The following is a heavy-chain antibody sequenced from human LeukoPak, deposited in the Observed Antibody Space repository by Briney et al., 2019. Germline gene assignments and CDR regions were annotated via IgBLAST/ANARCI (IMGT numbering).Heavy chain of an antibody. CDR1: GYTFTSYG. CDR3: ARDDGSGWSYYYYGMDV. CDR2: ISAYNGNT. V-gene: IGHV1-18*01. J-gene: IGHJ6*02. Sequence: ASVKVSCKASGYTFTSYGISWVRQAPGQGLEWMGWISAYNGNTNYAQKLQGRVTMTTDTSTSTAYMELRSLRSDDTAVYYCARDDGSGWSYYYYGMDVWGQGTTATVSS. D-gene: IGHD6-19*01.